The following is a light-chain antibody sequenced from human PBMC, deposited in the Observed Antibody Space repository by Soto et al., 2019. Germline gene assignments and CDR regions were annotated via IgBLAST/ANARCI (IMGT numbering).Light chain of an antibody. V-gene: IGKV1-39*01. J-gene: IGKJ4*01. CDR3: QQADSFPLT. CDR1: QSITSY. CDR2: AAS. Sequence: DIKMTQSPSSLSASVGDRVTITFXASQSITSYLNWYQQKPGKAPKLLIYAASSFQSGVPSRFSGSGSGTHFTLTIYSLQPEDFATYYCQQADSFPLTFGGGTKVDIK.